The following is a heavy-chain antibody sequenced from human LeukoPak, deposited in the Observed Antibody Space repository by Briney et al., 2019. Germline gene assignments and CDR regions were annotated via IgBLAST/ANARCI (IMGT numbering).Heavy chain of an antibody. CDR3: ARAGGYCSGGSCYNY. CDR2: LIPIFGTA. J-gene: IGHJ4*02. CDR1: GGTFSSYA. D-gene: IGHD2-15*01. V-gene: IGHV1-69*01. Sequence: SSVKVSCKASGGTFSSYAISWVRQAPGQGLGWRGGLIPIFGTANYAQKLQGRVTITADESTSTAYMELSSLRSEDTAVYYCARAGGYCSGGSCYNYWGQGTLVTVYS.